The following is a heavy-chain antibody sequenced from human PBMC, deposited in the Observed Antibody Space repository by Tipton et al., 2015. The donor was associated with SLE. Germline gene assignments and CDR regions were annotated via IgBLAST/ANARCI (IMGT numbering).Heavy chain of an antibody. CDR3: ARDALGYCSRTTCSRSMDV. V-gene: IGHV4-59*11. Sequence: TLSLTCTVSGGSISSHYWSWIRQPPGKGLEWIGYIYYSGSTNYNPSLKSRVTISVDTSKNQFSLKLNSVTAADTAVYYCARDALGYCSRTTCSRSMDVWGQGTTVTVSS. CDR2: IYYSGST. CDR1: GGSISSHY. D-gene: IGHD2-2*01. J-gene: IGHJ6*02.